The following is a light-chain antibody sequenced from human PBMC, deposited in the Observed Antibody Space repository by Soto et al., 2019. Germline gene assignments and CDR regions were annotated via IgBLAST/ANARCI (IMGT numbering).Light chain of an antibody. Sequence: DIQMTQSPSSLPASVGDRVTITCRASQGIGNYLVWYQQKPGKVPKLLIYGASILQSRVPSRFSGSGSGTYFTLTIRSLQPEDAATYYCQKYDTVPGTFGQGTKVENK. J-gene: IGKJ1*01. CDR1: QGIGNY. V-gene: IGKV1-27*01. CDR3: QKYDTVPGT. CDR2: GAS.